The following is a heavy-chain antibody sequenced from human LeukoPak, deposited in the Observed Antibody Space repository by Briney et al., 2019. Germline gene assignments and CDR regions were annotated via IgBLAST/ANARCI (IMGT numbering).Heavy chain of an antibody. V-gene: IGHV1-8*01. CDR3: FRGITGTKGAFDI. CDR1: GYTFTSYD. CDR2: MNPNSGNT. D-gene: IGHD1-20*01. Sequence: GASVKVSCKASGYTFTSYDINLVRQATGQGLEWMGWMNPNSGNTGYAQKFQGRVTMTRNTSISTAYMELSSLRSEDTAVYYCFRGITGTKGAFDIWGQGTMVTVSS. J-gene: IGHJ3*02.